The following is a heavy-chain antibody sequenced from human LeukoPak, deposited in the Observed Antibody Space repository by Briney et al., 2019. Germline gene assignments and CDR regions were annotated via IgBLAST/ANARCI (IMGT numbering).Heavy chain of an antibody. V-gene: IGHV3-66*01. CDR1: GFTVSSNY. CDR2: VYSGGST. J-gene: IGHJ4*02. Sequence: GGSLRLSCAASGFTVSSNYMSWVRQAPGKGLEWVSVVYSGGSTYYADSVKGRFTISRDNSKNTLYLQMNSLRAEDTAVYYCAAGIRVVILDYWGQGTLVTVSS. CDR3: AAGIRVVILDY. D-gene: IGHD3-3*01.